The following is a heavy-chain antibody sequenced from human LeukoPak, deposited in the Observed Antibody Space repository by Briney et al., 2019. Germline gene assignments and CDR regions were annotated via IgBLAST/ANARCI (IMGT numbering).Heavy chain of an antibody. CDR2: MNPNSGNT. J-gene: IGHJ4*02. Sequence: ASVTVSCKASGYTFTSYDINWVRQATGQGLEWMGWMNPNSGNTGYAQKFQGRVTMTRNTSISTAYMELSSLRSEDTAVYYCARVTNIVGASDFDYWGQGTLVTVSS. CDR3: ARVTNIVGASDFDY. D-gene: IGHD1-26*01. CDR1: GYTFTSYD. V-gene: IGHV1-8*01.